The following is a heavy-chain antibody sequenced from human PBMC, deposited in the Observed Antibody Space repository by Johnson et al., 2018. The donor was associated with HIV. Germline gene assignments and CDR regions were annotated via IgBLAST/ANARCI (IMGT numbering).Heavy chain of an antibody. J-gene: IGHJ3*02. D-gene: IGHD6-19*01. Sequence: VQLVESGGGLVQPGGSLRLSCPASGFTFDDYGMSWVRQAPGKGLAWVSGINWNGGSTGYADSVQGRFTISRDNAKNSLYLQMNTLRAEDTALYYCARGGPYSSGWSGAGAFDIWGQGTMVTVSS. CDR1: GFTFDDYG. CDR2: INWNGGST. V-gene: IGHV3-20*04. CDR3: ARGGPYSSGWSGAGAFDI.